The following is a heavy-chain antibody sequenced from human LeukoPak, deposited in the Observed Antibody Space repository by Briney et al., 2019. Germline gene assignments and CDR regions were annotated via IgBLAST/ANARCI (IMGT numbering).Heavy chain of an antibody. D-gene: IGHD5-24*01. V-gene: IGHV3-72*01. CDR1: GFTFSDHY. CDR3: ARGSSATDYYYYGMDV. Sequence: GGSLRLSCAASGFTFSDHYMDWVRQAPGKGLEWVGRTGNKANSYTSQYAASVKGRFTTSRDDSKNSLYLQMNSLKTEDTAVYYCARGSSATDYYYYGMDVWGQGTTVTVSS. J-gene: IGHJ6*02. CDR2: TGNKANSYTS.